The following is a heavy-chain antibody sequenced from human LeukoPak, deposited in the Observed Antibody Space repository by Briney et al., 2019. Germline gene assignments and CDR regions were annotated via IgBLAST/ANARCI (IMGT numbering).Heavy chain of an antibody. V-gene: IGHV3-9*01. CDR1: GFTFDDYA. D-gene: IGHD4-17*01. Sequence: GRSLRLSCAASGFTFDDYAMHWVRQAPGKGLEWVSGISWNIDNIDYADSVRGRFTIPRDNAKNSLYLQMNSLRAEDTALYYCAKGYDYGFDYWGQGTLVTVSS. J-gene: IGHJ4*02. CDR2: ISWNIDNI. CDR3: AKGYDYGFDY.